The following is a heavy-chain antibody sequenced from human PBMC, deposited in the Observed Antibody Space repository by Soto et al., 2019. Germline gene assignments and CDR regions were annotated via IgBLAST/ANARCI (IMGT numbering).Heavy chain of an antibody. CDR2: SIPIQGTA. D-gene: IGHD2-21*01. CDR3: ANSLVFVDHGYMDV. Sequence: QVQLVQSGAEVKKPGSSVKVSCEASGGRFTSYIFTWVRQAPGQGLEWMGRSIPIQGTADYALKFQDRVTMTAVKSTNTVHMEMRSLRPDDTAVYYCANSLVFVDHGYMDVWGKGTTVTVSS. J-gene: IGHJ6*03. CDR1: GGRFTSYI. V-gene: IGHV1-69*08.